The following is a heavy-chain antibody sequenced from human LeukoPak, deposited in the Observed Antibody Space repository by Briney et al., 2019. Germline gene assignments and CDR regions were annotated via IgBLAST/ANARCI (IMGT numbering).Heavy chain of an antibody. V-gene: IGHV4-59*01. J-gene: IGHJ4*02. CDR1: GGSISSYY. D-gene: IGHD3-22*01. CDR2: IYYSGST. CDR3: ARVYDSSGWFDY. Sequence: SETLSLTCTVSGGSISSYYWRWIRQPPGKGLEWIGYIYYSGSTNYNPSLKSRVTISVDTSKNQFSLKLSSVTAADTAVYYCARVYDSSGWFDYWGQGTLVTVSS.